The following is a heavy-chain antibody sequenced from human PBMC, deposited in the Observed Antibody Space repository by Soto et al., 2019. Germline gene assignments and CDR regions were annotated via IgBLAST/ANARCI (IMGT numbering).Heavy chain of an antibody. CDR1: GYTFTNYG. Sequence: ASVKVSCKASGYTFTNYGISWVRQAPGQGLEWMGWINTYNGNTNHAQKLQGRVTMTTDTSTSTAYMELRSLRSDDTAVYYCARALIPVAPFRVYYYYLMDVWGQGTTDTGSS. CDR3: ARALIPVAPFRVYYYYLMDV. D-gene: IGHD2-2*01. J-gene: IGHJ6*02. V-gene: IGHV1-18*01. CDR2: INTYNGNT.